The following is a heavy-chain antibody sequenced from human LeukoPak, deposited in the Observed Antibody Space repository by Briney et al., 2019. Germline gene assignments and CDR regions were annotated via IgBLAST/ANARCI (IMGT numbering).Heavy chain of an antibody. Sequence: SVKVSCKASGGTFISYAISWVRQAPGQGLEWMGGIIPIFGTANYAQKFQGRVTITADESTSTAYMELSSLRSEDTAVYYCVRGRRAATILGGLDYWGQGTLVIVSS. CDR2: IIPIFGTA. CDR1: GGTFISYA. D-gene: IGHD5-12*01. J-gene: IGHJ4*02. CDR3: VRGRRAATILGGLDY. V-gene: IGHV1-69*13.